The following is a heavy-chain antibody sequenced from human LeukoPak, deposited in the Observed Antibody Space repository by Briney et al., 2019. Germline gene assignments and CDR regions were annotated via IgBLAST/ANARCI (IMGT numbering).Heavy chain of an antibody. Sequence: PGGSLRLSCAASGFTFSSYGMHWVRQAPGKGPEWVAVISYDGSNKYYADSVKGRFTISRDNSKNTLYLQMNSLRAEDTAVYYCAKDLLRYCSGGSCYSGLWFDPWGQGTLVTVSS. J-gene: IGHJ5*02. CDR3: AKDLLRYCSGGSCYSGLWFDP. V-gene: IGHV3-30*18. CDR2: ISYDGSNK. CDR1: GFTFSSYG. D-gene: IGHD2-15*01.